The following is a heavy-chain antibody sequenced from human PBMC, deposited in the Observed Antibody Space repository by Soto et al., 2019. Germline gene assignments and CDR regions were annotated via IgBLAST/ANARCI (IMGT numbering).Heavy chain of an antibody. J-gene: IGHJ4*02. D-gene: IGHD3-10*01. CDR2: IIPIFDAT. V-gene: IGHV1-69*01. CDR3: ARDLTSVRGS. CDR1: GGTFSRHS. Sequence: QVQMVQSGAEVKKPGSSARVSCKVSGGTFSRHSISWVRQAPGQGLEWMGGIIPIFDATQYAQKFQGRLMITADESTPALHLDLSGLRSEDTAIFFCARDLTSVRGSWGQGLLVTVS.